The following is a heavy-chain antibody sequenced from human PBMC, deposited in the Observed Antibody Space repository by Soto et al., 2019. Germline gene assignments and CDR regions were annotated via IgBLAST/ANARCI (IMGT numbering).Heavy chain of an antibody. CDR1: GDTFAFYS. CDR3: ATSYGSGYRAFDY. Sequence: QVQLVQSGAEVKRPGSSVKVSCKASGDTFAFYSINWVRQAPGLGLEWMGRINPILSMSNYAQRFQGRVTMTADKTTSTAYMVLNSLRSEDTAIYYCATSYGSGYRAFDYWGQGALFTVSS. V-gene: IGHV1-69*02. CDR2: INPILSMS. D-gene: IGHD3-10*01. J-gene: IGHJ4*02.